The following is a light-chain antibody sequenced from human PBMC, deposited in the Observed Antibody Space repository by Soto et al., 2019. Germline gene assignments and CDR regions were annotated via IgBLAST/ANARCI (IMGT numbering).Light chain of an antibody. CDR2: GAC. J-gene: IGKJ2*01. V-gene: IGKV3-20*01. CDR1: QSVNNNY. Sequence: EIVLTQSPGTLSLSPGERATLSCRASQSVNNNYLAWDQQKPGQDPRLLIYGACSRATGITDRFSGSGSVTDFNLTISRLEPEDFAVYYCQQYGSSHYTFGEGTETEIK. CDR3: QQYGSSHYT.